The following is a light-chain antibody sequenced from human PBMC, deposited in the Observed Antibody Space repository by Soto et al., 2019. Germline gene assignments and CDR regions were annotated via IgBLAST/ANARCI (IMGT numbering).Light chain of an antibody. V-gene: IGKV3-20*01. Sequence: EIVLTQYPGTLSLSPGERATLSCGASQSVTNNYLAWYQQKPGQSPRLLISGASTRATGIPDRFSGSGSGTDFTLTISSLDPEDFAVYFCQLYGSSVTFGQGTRLEIK. CDR3: QLYGSSVT. J-gene: IGKJ5*01. CDR1: QSVTNNY. CDR2: GAS.